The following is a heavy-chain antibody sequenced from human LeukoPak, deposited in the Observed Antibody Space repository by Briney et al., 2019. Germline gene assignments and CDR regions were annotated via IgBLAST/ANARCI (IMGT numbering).Heavy chain of an antibody. CDR1: GGSFSGYY. J-gene: IGHJ5*02. V-gene: IGHV4-34*01. Sequence: SETLSLTCAVYGGSFSGYYWSWVRQPPGKGLEWIGEINHSGSSNYNPSLKSRLTMSVDMSKNQFSLNLTSVTAADTAVYYCVRLLTRLSMLRGAKTHNWFDPWGQGTLVTVSS. CDR2: INHSGSS. D-gene: IGHD3-10*01. CDR3: VRLLTRLSMLRGAKTHNWFDP.